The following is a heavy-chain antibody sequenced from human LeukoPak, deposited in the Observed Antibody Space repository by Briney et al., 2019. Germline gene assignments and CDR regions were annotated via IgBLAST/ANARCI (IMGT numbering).Heavy chain of an antibody. Sequence: PGGSLRLSCVASGFTFSSYAMSWVRQAPGKGLEWIGSIYYSGSTYYNPSLKSRVTISVATSKNQFSLKLSSVTAADTAVYYCARHEWIGSYYGYWGQGTLVTVSS. CDR1: GFTFSSYA. V-gene: IGHV4-39*01. D-gene: IGHD1-26*01. CDR2: IYYSGST. CDR3: ARHEWIGSYYGY. J-gene: IGHJ4*02.